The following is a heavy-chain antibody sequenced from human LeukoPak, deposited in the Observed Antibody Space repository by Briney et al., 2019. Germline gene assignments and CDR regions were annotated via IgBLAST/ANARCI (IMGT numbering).Heavy chain of an antibody. CDR3: ARDLPLESSGFYFDY. CDR1: GYTFTSYY. D-gene: IGHD3-22*01. V-gene: IGHV1-46*01. CDR2: INPSGGST. J-gene: IGHJ4*02. Sequence: ASVKVSCKASGYTFTSYYMHWVRQAPGQGLEWMGIINPSGGSTSCAQKFQGRVTMTRDTSTSTVYMELTSLRSEDTAVYYCARDLPLESSGFYFDYWGQGTLVTVSS.